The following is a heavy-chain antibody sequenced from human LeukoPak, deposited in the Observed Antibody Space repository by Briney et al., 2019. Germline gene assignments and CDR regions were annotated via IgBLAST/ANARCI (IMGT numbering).Heavy chain of an antibody. CDR2: ISANTGKT. D-gene: IGHD6-13*01. CDR1: GYTFATYG. Sequence: ASVTVSFKASGYTFATYGFCWVRQAPGHGLELMGWISANTGKTDYAQKFQGRVAMTTDTSTSTAYMEVRSLRPNDTAVYFCAKVAGDRMDYWGQGTLVTVSS. J-gene: IGHJ4*02. CDR3: AKVAGDRMDY. V-gene: IGHV1-18*01.